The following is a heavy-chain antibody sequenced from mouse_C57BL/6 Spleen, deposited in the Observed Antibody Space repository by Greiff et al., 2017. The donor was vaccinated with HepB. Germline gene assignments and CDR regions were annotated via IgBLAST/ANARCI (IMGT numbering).Heavy chain of an antibody. V-gene: IGHV5-4*01. D-gene: IGHD1-1*01. Sequence: VQLKESGGGLVKPGGSLKLSCAASGFTFSSYAMSWVRQTPEKRLEWVATISDGGSYTYYPDNVKGRFTISRDNAKNNLYLQMSQLKSEDTAMYYCAREGTTVVDWYFDVWGTGTTVTVSS. CDR2: ISDGGSYT. CDR1: GFTFSSYA. J-gene: IGHJ1*03. CDR3: AREGTTVVDWYFDV.